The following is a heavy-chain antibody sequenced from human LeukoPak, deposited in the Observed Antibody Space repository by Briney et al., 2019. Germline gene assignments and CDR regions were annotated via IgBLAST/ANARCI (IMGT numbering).Heavy chain of an antibody. D-gene: IGHD1-1*01. CDR2: ISSSTI. CDR1: GFTFSSYS. CDR3: ARDIWKTKGYYFDY. V-gene: IGHV3-48*04. J-gene: IGHJ4*02. Sequence: GGSLRLSCAASGFTFSSYSMNWVRQAPGKGLEWVSYISSSTIYYADSVKGRFTISRDNAKNSLYLQMNSLRAEDTAVYYCARDIWKTKGYYFDYWGQGTLVTVSS.